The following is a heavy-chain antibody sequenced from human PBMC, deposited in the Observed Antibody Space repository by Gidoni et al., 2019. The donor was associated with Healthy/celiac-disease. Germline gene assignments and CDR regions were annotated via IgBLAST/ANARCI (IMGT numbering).Heavy chain of an antibody. Sequence: EVQLLDSGGGLVQPGGSLRLSCAASGFPFSTYAMLLVRQVPGKGMEWVSAIRGSGGSTYYADSVKGRFTISRDNSKNTLYLQMNSLRAEDTAVYYCAKTRTPYDFWSGSIRDAGQPFDYWGQGTLVTVSS. CDR3: AKTRTPYDFWSGSIRDAGQPFDY. CDR2: IRGSGGST. D-gene: IGHD3-3*01. V-gene: IGHV3-23*01. J-gene: IGHJ4*02. CDR1: GFPFSTYA.